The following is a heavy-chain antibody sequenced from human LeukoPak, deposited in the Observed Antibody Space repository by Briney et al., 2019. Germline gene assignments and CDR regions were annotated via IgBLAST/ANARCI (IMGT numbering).Heavy chain of an antibody. D-gene: IGHD4-11*01. J-gene: IGHJ6*02. CDR3: ARGGYSNYVFYYYGMDV. Sequence: GASVKVSCTASGYTFTSYDINWVRQATGQGLEWMGWMNPNSGNTGYAQKFQGRVTMTRNTSISTAYMELSSLRSEDTAVYYCARGGYSNYVFYYYGMDVWGQGTTVIVSS. V-gene: IGHV1-8*01. CDR2: MNPNSGNT. CDR1: GYTFTSYD.